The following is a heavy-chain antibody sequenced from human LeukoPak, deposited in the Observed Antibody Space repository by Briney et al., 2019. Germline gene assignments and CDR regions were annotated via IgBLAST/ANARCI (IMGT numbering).Heavy chain of an antibody. V-gene: IGHV1-2*02. J-gene: IGHJ6*03. CDR1: GYTFTSYH. CDR3: AKDRCSNGVGCYYYYMDV. D-gene: IGHD2-8*01. Sequence: GASVKVSCKASGYTFTSYHITWVRQAPGQGLEWMGWINPNSGGTNYAQKFQGRVTMTRDTSISTAYMELSRLRSDDTAVYYCAKDRCSNGVGCYYYYMDVWGKGTTVTIYS. CDR2: INPNSGGT.